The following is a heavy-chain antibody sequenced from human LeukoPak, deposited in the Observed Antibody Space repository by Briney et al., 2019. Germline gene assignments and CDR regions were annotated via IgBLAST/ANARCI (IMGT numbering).Heavy chain of an antibody. CDR1: GFIFSNYA. J-gene: IGHJ4*02. V-gene: IGHV3-30*02. CDR3: AKDLHWGLDY. Sequence: GGSLRLSCAASGFIFSNYAMQWVRQAPGMGLEWVAFIRYDGGNTYYADSGKGRFTISRDNSKNTLYLQMNSLRGEDTALYYCAKDLHWGLDYWGQGALVTVSS. CDR2: IRYDGGNT. D-gene: IGHD3-16*01.